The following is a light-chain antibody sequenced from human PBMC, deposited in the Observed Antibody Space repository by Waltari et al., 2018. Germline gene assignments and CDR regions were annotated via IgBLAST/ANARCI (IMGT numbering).Light chain of an antibody. CDR1: SSNLGRNF. J-gene: IGLJ3*02. CDR2: RNN. CDR3: AAWDDSLRGPV. Sequence: QSVLTQAPSASGTPGQRVTISCSGSSSNLGRNFVFWYQLLPGMAPKLLVLRNNRRPSGVPGRFSGSKSGTSASLASSGRRSEDEADDACAAWDDSLRGPVFGTGTKLTVL. V-gene: IGLV1-47*01.